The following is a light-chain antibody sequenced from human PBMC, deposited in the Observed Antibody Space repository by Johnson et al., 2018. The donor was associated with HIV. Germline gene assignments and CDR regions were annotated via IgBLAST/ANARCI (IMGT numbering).Light chain of an antibody. CDR1: SSNIGNNY. V-gene: IGLV1-51*01. CDR2: DNH. CDR3: GTWDNSLSAGV. J-gene: IGLJ1*01. Sequence: QAVLTQPPSVSAAPGQKVTIPCSGSSSNIGNNYASWYQQVPGTAPKLLIYDNHKRPSGIPDRFSGSTSGTSATLGLTGLQNGDEADYYCGTWDNSLSAGVFGTGTKVTVL.